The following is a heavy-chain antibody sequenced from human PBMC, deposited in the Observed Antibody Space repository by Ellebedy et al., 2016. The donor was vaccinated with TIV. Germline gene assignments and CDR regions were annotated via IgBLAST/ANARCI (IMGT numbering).Heavy chain of an antibody. D-gene: IGHD1-14*01. V-gene: IGHV4-4*07. CDR1: GGSFSSYY. CDR2: IFMSGST. Sequence: SETLSLXXTASGGSFSSYYWSWIRQSAGKGLEWIGRIFMSGSTSYNPSLKNRVTMSVDASTTQLSLNLSSVTAADTAVYFCARLRQSRDRSHWYFDLWGRGTLVTVSS. CDR3: ARLRQSRDRSHWYFDL. J-gene: IGHJ2*01.